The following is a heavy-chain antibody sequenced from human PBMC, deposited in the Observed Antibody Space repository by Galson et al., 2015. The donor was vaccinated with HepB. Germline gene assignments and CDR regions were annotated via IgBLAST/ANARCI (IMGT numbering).Heavy chain of an antibody. Sequence: SLRLSCAASGFTFSYYGMHWVRQAPGKGLEWVAVISYDGGVKFYADSVKGRFTISRDNSNNRLYLQLNSLRVEDAAVYYCAKDYNDFWSRPTVADYWGQGTLVTVSS. CDR3: AKDYNDFWSRPTVADY. CDR1: GFTFSYYG. D-gene: IGHD3-3*01. J-gene: IGHJ4*02. V-gene: IGHV3-30*18. CDR2: ISYDGGVK.